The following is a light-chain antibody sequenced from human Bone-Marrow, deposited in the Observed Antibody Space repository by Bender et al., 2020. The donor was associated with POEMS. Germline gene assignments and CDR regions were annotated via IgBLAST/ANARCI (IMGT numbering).Light chain of an antibody. J-gene: IGLJ2*01. CDR1: SSNTGSGYD. Sequence: QSVLTQPPSVSGAPGQRVTISCTGSSSNTGSGYDINWYQHLPGTAPKLLIYGYNNRPSGVPDRFSGSKSGTSASLAITGLQAEDEGDYYCQSYDSSLSGSVFGGGTSLTVL. V-gene: IGLV1-40*01. CDR2: GYN. CDR3: QSYDSSLSGSV.